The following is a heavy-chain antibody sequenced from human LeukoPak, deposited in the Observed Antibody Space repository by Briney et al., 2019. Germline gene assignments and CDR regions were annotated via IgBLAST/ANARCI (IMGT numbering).Heavy chain of an antibody. CDR1: GGSISSGGYY. V-gene: IGHV4-31*03. CDR3: ARDQFGAYFD. CDR2: IYYSGST. J-gene: IGHJ6*04. Sequence: SETLSLTCTVSGGSISSGGYYWSWIRQHPGKGLEWIGYIYYSGSTYYNPSLKSRVTISVDTSKNQFSLKLSSVTAEDTAVYYCARDQFGAYFDWGKGTTVTVSS. D-gene: IGHD3-9*01.